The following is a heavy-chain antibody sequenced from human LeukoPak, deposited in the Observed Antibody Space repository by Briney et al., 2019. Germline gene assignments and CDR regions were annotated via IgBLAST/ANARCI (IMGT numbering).Heavy chain of an antibody. CDR3: ARVVSGAGGYYYYYMDV. Sequence: SVKVSCKASGGTFISYAISWVRQAPGQGLEWMGGIIPIFGTANYAQKFQGRVTITADKSTSTAYMELSSLRSEDTAVYYCARVVSGAGGYYYYYMDVWSKGTTVTVSS. V-gene: IGHV1-69*06. J-gene: IGHJ6*03. CDR1: GGTFISYA. D-gene: IGHD3-10*01. CDR2: IIPIFGTA.